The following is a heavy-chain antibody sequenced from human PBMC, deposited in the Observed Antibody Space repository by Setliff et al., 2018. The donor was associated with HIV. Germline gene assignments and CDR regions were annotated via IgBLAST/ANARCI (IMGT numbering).Heavy chain of an antibody. CDR3: ARDLECSSIGCYRHFDY. J-gene: IGHJ4*02. V-gene: IGHV3-30*01. CDR1: GFTFSNFA. CDR2: ISYDGSRT. Sequence: GGSLRLSCVASGFTFSNFAMYWVRQAPGKGLEWVSVISYDGSRTYYVDSVKGRFTISRDNSKTTLYLQVNSLRAEDTAVYYCARDLECSSIGCYRHFDYWGQGTLVTVSS. D-gene: IGHD2-2*02.